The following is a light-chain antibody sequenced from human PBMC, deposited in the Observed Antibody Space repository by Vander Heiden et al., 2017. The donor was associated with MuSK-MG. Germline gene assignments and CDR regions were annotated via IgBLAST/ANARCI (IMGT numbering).Light chain of an antibody. V-gene: IGLV3-19*01. J-gene: IGLJ2*01. Sequence: SSELTQDPAVSVALGQTVRITCQGDSLRSYYASWYQQKPGQAPVRVIVGKNNRPSGIPDRFSGYSSGNTASFKITGAQAEDEADDYCNSPDSSGNQGVFGGGTKLTVL. CDR2: GKN. CDR3: NSPDSSGNQGV. CDR1: SLRSYY.